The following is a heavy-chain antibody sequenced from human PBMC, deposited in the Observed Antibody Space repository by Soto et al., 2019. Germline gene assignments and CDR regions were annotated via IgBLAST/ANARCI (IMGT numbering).Heavy chain of an antibody. CDR1: GFTVNSFE. Sequence: EVQLVESGGGLVKPGGSLRLSCAVSGFTVNSFEMNWVRQAPGKGPEWVSYINSADTISYAGSVKGRFTISRDNAQNSVYLQMNSLRGEDTAAYYCARGFSGSYYRYFQDWGQGTLVAVSS. D-gene: IGHD1-26*01. V-gene: IGHV3-48*03. CDR3: ARGFSGSYYRYFQD. CDR2: INSADTI. J-gene: IGHJ1*01.